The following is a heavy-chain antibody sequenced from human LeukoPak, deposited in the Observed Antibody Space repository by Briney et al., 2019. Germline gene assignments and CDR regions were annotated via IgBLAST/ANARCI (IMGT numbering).Heavy chain of an antibody. V-gene: IGHV1-58*02. CDR1: GFTFTSSA. Sequence: SVKVSCKASGFTFTSSAMQWVRQARGQRLEWIGWIVVGSGNTNYAQKFQERVTITRDMSTSTAYMELSSLRSEDTAVYYCAAAPYYYGSGSYYFPDYWGQGTLVTVSS. CDR2: IVVGSGNT. D-gene: IGHD3-10*01. CDR3: AAAPYYYGSGSYYFPDY. J-gene: IGHJ4*02.